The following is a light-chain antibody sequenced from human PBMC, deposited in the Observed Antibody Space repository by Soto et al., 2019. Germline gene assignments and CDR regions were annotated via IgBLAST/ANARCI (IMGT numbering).Light chain of an antibody. CDR1: SSDVGGYDY. J-gene: IGLJ1*01. CDR2: EVS. V-gene: IGLV2-14*01. Sequence: QSALTQPASVSGSPGQSITISCTGTSSDVGGYDYVSWYQLHPGKAPKLMVFEVSNRPSGVSYRFSGSKSGNTASLTISGLQAEDEADYYCLSYTASSTFVFGSGTKVTV. CDR3: LSYTASSTFV.